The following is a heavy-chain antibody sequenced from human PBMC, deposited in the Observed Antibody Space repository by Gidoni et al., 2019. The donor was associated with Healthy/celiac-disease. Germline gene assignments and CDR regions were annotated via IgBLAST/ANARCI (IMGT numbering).Heavy chain of an antibody. CDR1: GYTFTSYG. CDR3: AREDFEGWYSSSWYGSDAFDI. V-gene: IGHV1-18*01. Sequence: QVQLVQSGAEVKKPGASVKVSCKASGYTFTSYGISWVRQAPGQGLEWMGWISAYNGNTNYAQKLQGRVTMTTDTSTSTAYMELRSLRSDDTAVYYCAREDFEGWYSSSWYGSDAFDIWGQGTMVTVSS. CDR2: ISAYNGNT. J-gene: IGHJ3*02. D-gene: IGHD6-13*01.